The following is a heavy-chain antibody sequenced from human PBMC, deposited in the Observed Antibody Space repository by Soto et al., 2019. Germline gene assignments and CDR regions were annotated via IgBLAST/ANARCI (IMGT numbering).Heavy chain of an antibody. J-gene: IGHJ6*03. CDR2: INSDGSST. CDR1: GFTFSSYW. CDR3: ARGRPAMVRGADDNYYYYMDV. V-gene: IGHV3-74*01. Sequence: EVQLVESGGGLVQPGGSLRLSCAASGFTFSSYWMHWVRQAPGKGLVWGSRINSDGSSTSYADSVKGRFTISRDNAKNTLYLQMNSLRAEDTAVYYCARGRPAMVRGADDNYYYYMDVWGKGTTVTVSS. D-gene: IGHD3-10*01.